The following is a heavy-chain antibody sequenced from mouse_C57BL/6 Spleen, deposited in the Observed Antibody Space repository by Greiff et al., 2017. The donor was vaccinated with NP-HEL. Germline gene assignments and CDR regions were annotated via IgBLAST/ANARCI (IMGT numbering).Heavy chain of an antibody. V-gene: IGHV3-6*01. D-gene: IGHD1-1*01. J-gene: IGHJ3*01. Sequence: EVQLVESGPGLVKPSQSLSLTCSVTGYSITSGYYWNWIRQFPGNKLEWMGYISYDGSNNYNPSLKNRISITRDTSKNQFFLKLNSVTTEDTATYYCARDRGITTVPWGQGTLVTVSA. CDR3: ARDRGITTVP. CDR2: ISYDGSN. CDR1: GYSITSGYY.